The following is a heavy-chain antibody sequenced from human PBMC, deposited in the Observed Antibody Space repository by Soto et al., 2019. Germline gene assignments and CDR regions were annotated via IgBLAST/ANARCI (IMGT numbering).Heavy chain of an antibody. J-gene: IGHJ2*01. CDR1: GYTFTDYY. Sequence: ASVKVSCKASGYTFTDYYIHWVRQAPGQGLEWVGWINPDSGGTNLAQRFQGRVTMTSDTSINTAYMELSSLRSDDTAVYYCAIRTGQLAIISEFDGDWFFEVWGR. D-gene: IGHD2-2*01. V-gene: IGHV1-2*02. CDR3: AIRTGQLAIISEFDGDWFFEV. CDR2: INPDSGGT.